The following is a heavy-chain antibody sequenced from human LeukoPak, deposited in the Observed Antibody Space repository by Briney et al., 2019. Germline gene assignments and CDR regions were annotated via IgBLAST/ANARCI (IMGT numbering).Heavy chain of an antibody. V-gene: IGHV3-43*02. Sequence: GGSLRLSCVASGLPIADFAMHWVRQAPGKGLEWVSLISGDGVSTFYADSVKGRFSISRDNSKNSLSLEMNSLRAEDTAMYYCARESGKFDYWGQGTLVAVSS. CDR1: GLPIADFA. J-gene: IGHJ4*02. CDR3: ARESGKFDY. CDR2: ISGDGVST.